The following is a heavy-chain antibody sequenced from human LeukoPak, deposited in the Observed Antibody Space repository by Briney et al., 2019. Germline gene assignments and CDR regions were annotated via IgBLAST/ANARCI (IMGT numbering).Heavy chain of an antibody. J-gene: IGHJ4*02. D-gene: IGHD5-18*01. Sequence: GGSLRLSCAASGFTFSSYGIHWFRQAPGKGLDWLAFIPYDGTNKYYADSVKGRFTISRDNSENTLYLQMNSLRPEDTAVYYCAKDVGPGYSYDKYYFDYWGQGTLVTVSS. CDR3: AKDVGPGYSYDKYYFDY. CDR2: IPYDGTNK. CDR1: GFTFSSYG. V-gene: IGHV3-30*02.